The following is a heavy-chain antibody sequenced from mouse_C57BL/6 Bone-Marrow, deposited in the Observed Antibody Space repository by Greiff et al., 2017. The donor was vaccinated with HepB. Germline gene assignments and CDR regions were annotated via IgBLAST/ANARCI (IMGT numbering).Heavy chain of an antibody. D-gene: IGHD1-1*01. CDR2: IRNKANNHAT. CDR1: GFTFSDAW. J-gene: IGHJ2*01. CDR3: TRVTTVVATSRYFDY. V-gene: IGHV6-6*01. Sequence: EVKVVESGGGLVQPGGSMKLSCAASGFTFSDAWMDWVRQSPEKGLEWVAEIRNKANNHATYYAESVKGRFTISRDDSKSSVYLQMNSLRAEDTGIYYCTRVTTVVATSRYFDYWGQGTTLTVSS.